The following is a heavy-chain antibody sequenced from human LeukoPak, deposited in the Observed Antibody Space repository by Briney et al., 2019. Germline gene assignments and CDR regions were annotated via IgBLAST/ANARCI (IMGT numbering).Heavy chain of an antibody. D-gene: IGHD2-2*01. J-gene: IGHJ4*02. CDR2: IYPSDSDT. CDR3: ARGDCSSTSCYVGFDY. CDR1: GYRFTSYW. V-gene: IGHV5-51*01. Sequence: GESLKISCKGSGYRFTSYWIGWVRQMPGKGLEWMGIIYPSDSDTRYSPSFQGQVTISADKSISTAYLQWSSLKASDTAMYYCARGDCSSTSCYVGFDYWGQGTLVTVSS.